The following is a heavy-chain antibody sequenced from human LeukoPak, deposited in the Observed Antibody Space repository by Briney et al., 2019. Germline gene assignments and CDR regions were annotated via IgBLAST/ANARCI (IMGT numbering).Heavy chain of an antibody. J-gene: IGHJ4*02. CDR1: GGSISSYY. CDR3: ARVRVYATLDS. Sequence: SETLSLTCTVSGGSISSYYWSWIRQPPGKGLEWIGYIYYSGSTNYNPSLKSRVTISVDKSKNQFSLKLNSVTAADTAVYYCARVRVYATLDSWGQGTLVTVSS. V-gene: IGHV4-59*12. D-gene: IGHD2-8*01. CDR2: IYYSGST.